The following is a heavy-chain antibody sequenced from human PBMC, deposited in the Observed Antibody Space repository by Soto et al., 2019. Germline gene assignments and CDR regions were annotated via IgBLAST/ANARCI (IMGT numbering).Heavy chain of an antibody. D-gene: IGHD4-17*01. CDR3: ARIYGDYLYYYYYMVV. V-gene: IGHV4-59*01. Sequence: SETLSLTCTVSGGSISSYYWSWIRQPPGKGLEWIGYIYYSGSTNYNPSLKSRVTISVDTSKNQFSLKLSSVTAADTAVYYCARIYGDYLYYYYYMVVWCKGTAVTVSS. CDR1: GGSISSYY. CDR2: IYYSGST. J-gene: IGHJ6*03.